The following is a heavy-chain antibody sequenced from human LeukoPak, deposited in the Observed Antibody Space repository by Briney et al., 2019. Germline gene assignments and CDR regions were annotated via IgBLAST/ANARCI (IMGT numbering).Heavy chain of an antibody. J-gene: IGHJ4*02. CDR2: IIPILGIA. CDR1: GGTFSSYA. CDR3: ARDMGYYYDSSGPSLDY. Sequence: SVKVSCKASGGTFSSYAIGWVRQAPGQGLEWMGRIIPILGIANYAQKFQGRVTITADKSTSTAYMELSSLRSEDTAVYYCARDMGYYYDSSGPSLDYWGQGTLVTVSS. V-gene: IGHV1-69*04. D-gene: IGHD3-22*01.